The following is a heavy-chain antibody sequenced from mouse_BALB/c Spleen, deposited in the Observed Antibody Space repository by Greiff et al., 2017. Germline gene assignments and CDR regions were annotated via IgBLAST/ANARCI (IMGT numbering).Heavy chain of an antibody. D-gene: IGHD2-10*01. V-gene: IGHV1-5*01. J-gene: IGHJ4*01. CDR2: IYPGNSDT. CDR3: TSYYGKVYYAMDD. CDR1: GYSFTSYW. Sequence: EVQLQQSGTVLARPGASVKMSCKASGYSFTSYWMHWAKQRPGQGLEWIGAIYPGNSDTSYNQKFKGKAKLTAVTSASTAYMELSSLTNEDSAVYYCTSYYGKVYYAMDDWGQGTSVTVSS.